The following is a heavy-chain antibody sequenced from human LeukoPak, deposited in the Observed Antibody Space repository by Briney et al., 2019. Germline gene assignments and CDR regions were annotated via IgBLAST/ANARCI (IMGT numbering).Heavy chain of an antibody. CDR1: GGSISSYY. CDR2: IYTSGST. J-gene: IGHJ5*02. CDR3: ARVSRGCSSTSCSNWFDP. V-gene: IGHV4-4*07. Sequence: SETLSLTCTVSGGSISSYYWSWIRQPAGKGLEWVGRIYTSGSTNYNPSLKSRVTMSVDTSKNQFSLKLSSVTAADTAVYYCARVSRGCSSTSCSNWFDPWGQGTLVTVSS. D-gene: IGHD2-2*01.